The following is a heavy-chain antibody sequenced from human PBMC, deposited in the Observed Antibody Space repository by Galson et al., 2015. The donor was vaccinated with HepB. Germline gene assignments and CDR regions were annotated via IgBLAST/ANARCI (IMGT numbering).Heavy chain of an antibody. V-gene: IGHV4-38-2*02. CDR3: ASGRGYCSSTSCYEGGGGSDY. CDR1: GYSISSGYY. CDR2: IYHSGST. D-gene: IGHD2-2*01. Sequence: ETLSLTCTVSGYSISSGYYWGWIRQPPGKGLEWIGSIYHSGSTYYNPSLKSRVTISVDTSKNQFSLKLSSVTAADTAVYYCASGRGYCSSTSCYEGGGGSDYWGQGTLVTVSS. J-gene: IGHJ4*02.